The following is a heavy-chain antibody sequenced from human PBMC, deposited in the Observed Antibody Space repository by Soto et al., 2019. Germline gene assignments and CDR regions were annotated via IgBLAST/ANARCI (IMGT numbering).Heavy chain of an antibody. CDR3: ARGGRIVDTGIGYYYYHAMDV. J-gene: IGHJ6*02. CDR2: FNPTGDTA. CDR1: GYTFTSYY. D-gene: IGHD5-18*01. Sequence: ASLKVSCKASGYTFTSYYIQWVRQAPGQGLEWMGIFNPTGDTASYAQKLQGRVTMTRDTSTGTAYMELGSLRSEDTAVYYCARGGRIVDTGIGYYYYHAMDVWGQGTTVTVSS. V-gene: IGHV1-46*01.